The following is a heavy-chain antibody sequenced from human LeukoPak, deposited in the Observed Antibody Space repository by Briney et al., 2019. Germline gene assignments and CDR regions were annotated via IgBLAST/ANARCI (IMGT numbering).Heavy chain of an antibody. D-gene: IGHD3-10*01. CDR3: ARDRGPYYYYYMDV. CDR2: IRHDGSEK. Sequence: EGSLRLSCAACEFPFWNYWMSWVRQAPGKGLEWVANIRHDGSEKNYVDSVKGRFTISRDNAKDLLYLQLNSLRAEDTAVYYCARDRGPYYYYYMDVWGKGTTVTVSS. J-gene: IGHJ6*03. CDR1: EFPFWNYW. V-gene: IGHV3-7*01.